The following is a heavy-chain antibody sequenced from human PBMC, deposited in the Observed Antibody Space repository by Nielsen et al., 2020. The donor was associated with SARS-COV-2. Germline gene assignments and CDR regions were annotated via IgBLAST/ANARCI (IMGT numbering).Heavy chain of an antibody. J-gene: IGHJ4*02. CDR3: AKDVGYCSSTSCNPY. D-gene: IGHD2-2*01. CDR1: GFTFDDYA. V-gene: IGHV3-9*01. Sequence: GGSLRLSCAASGFTFDDYAMHWVRQAPGKGLEWVSGISWNSGSMGYADSVKGRFTISRDNAKNSLYLQMNSLRAEDTALYYCAKDVGYCSSTSCNPYWGQGTLVTGLL. CDR2: ISWNSGSM.